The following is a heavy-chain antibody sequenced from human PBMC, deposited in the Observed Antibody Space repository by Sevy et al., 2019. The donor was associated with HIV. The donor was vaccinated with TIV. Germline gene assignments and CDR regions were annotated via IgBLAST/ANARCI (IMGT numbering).Heavy chain of an antibody. V-gene: IGHV4-59*13. Sequence: SESLSLTCTVSGVSMCDTYWSCIRQPPGKGLEWLGYILYRGSTGYNPSLRSRLAISIDTSKSQYSVKLGSVTAADPAVNYCERTDGLYAFDMWGQGTMVTVAS. J-gene: IGHJ3*02. CDR2: ILYRGST. D-gene: IGHD3-16*01. CDR1: GVSMCDTY. CDR3: ERTDGLYAFDM.